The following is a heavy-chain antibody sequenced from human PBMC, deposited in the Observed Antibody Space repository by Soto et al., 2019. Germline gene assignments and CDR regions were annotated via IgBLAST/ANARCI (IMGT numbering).Heavy chain of an antibody. J-gene: IGHJ6*02. Sequence: PGGSLRLSCAASGFTFSSYWMSWVRQAPGKGLEWVANIKQDGSEKYYVDSVKSRFTISRDNAKNSLYLQMNSLRAEDTAVYYCARGAVAGPFYYYYGMDVWGQGTTVTVSS. V-gene: IGHV3-7*03. CDR2: IKQDGSEK. CDR1: GFTFSSYW. CDR3: ARGAVAGPFYYYYGMDV. D-gene: IGHD6-19*01.